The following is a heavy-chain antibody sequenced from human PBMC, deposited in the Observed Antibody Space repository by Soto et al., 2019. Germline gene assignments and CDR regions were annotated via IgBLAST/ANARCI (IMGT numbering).Heavy chain of an antibody. V-gene: IGHV4-39*01. CDR2: IYYSGST. CDR1: GGSISSSSYY. D-gene: IGHD1-20*01. J-gene: IGHJ6*02. Sequence: PSETLSLTCTVSGGSISSSSYYWGWIRQPPGKGLEWIGSIYYSGSTYYNPSLKSRVTISVDTSKNQFSLKLSSVTAADTAVYFCARETDNWNRYGMDVWGQGTTVTVSS. CDR3: ARETDNWNRYGMDV.